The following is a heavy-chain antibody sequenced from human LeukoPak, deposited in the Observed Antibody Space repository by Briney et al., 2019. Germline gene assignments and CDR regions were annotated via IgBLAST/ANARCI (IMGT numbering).Heavy chain of an antibody. D-gene: IGHD6-13*01. CDR1: GYKFSNYW. Sequence: GESLKISCKGSGYKFSNYWIGWVRQMPGRGLEWTGTIYPDDSDTRYSPSFRGQVTMSADRSINTAFLQWRSLKASDSAMYYCARHEDPISSWYESWGQGPLVTVSS. J-gene: IGHJ5*02. V-gene: IGHV5-51*01. CDR2: IYPDDSDT. CDR3: ARHEDPISSWYES.